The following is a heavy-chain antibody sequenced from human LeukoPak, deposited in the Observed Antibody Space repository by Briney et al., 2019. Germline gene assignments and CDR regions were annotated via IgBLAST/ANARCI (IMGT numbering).Heavy chain of an antibody. CDR2: IYTSGST. D-gene: IGHD3-9*01. J-gene: IGHJ5*02. Sequence: SETLSLTCTVSGGSISSYYWSWIRQPAGKGLEWIGRIYTSGSTNYNPSHKSRVTISVDTSKNQFSLKLSSVTAADTAVYYCARDLAYYDILTGYSSPKNWFDPWGQGTLVTVSS. CDR3: ARDLAYYDILTGYSSPKNWFDP. CDR1: GGSISSYY. V-gene: IGHV4-4*07.